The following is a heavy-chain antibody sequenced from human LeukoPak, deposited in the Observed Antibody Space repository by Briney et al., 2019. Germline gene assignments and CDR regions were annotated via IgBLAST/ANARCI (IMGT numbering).Heavy chain of an antibody. CDR2: ITSSGNYI. D-gene: IGHD6-13*01. CDR3: ATGGYSSSWLYAFDI. V-gene: IGHV3-21*01. J-gene: IGHJ3*02. CDR1: AFTFSTCS. Sequence: GGSLRLSCAASAFTFSTCSMNWVRQAPGKGLEWVSSITSSGNYIYYAEAVKSGFTISRDNAKNSLLLQMSGLRAEDTAVYYCATGGYSSSWLYAFDIWGQGTMVTVSS.